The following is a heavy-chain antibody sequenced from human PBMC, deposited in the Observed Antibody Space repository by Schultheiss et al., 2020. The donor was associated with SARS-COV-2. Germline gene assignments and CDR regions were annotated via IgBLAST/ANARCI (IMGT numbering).Heavy chain of an antibody. D-gene: IGHD5-18*01. CDR1: GDSISSSSYY. CDR2: IYYSGST. Sequence: SETLSLTCTVSGDSISSSSYYWGWIRQPPGKGLQWIGYIYYSGSTNYNPSLKSRVTISVDTSKNQFSLKLSSVTAADTAVYYCASGDTAMVYDYWGQGTLVTVSS. V-gene: IGHV4-61*05. CDR3: ASGDTAMVYDY. J-gene: IGHJ4*02.